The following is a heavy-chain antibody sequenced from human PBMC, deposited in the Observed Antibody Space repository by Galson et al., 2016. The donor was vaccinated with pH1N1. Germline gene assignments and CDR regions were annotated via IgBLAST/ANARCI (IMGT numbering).Heavy chain of an antibody. CDR3: SRVLEGGVDV. V-gene: IGHV3-72*01. CDR1: GFIFSDYH. Sequence: SLRLSCAVSGFIFSDYHMDWVRQAPGKGLEWVGRSKKKVNGYSTEYATSVEGRFIISRDESQNSMYLQMSYLRLEDTAVYFCSRVLEGGVDVWGQGTTVIVSS. J-gene: IGHJ6*02. CDR2: SKKKVNGYST.